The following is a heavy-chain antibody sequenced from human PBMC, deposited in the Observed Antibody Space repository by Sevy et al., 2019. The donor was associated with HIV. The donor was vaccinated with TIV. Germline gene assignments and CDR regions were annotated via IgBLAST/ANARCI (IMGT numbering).Heavy chain of an antibody. D-gene: IGHD4-17*01. Sequence: GGSLRLSCAVSGFTFTNAWMGWVRQAPGKGLEWVGRIRSNTDGGTTDYAAPLKGRFTISRDDSKNTLYLQMNILKSADTAVYYCTTDREYGDYKAGFDYWGQGTLVTVSS. CDR2: IRSNTDGGTT. CDR3: TTDREYGDYKAGFDY. J-gene: IGHJ4*02. CDR1: GFTFTNAW. V-gene: IGHV3-15*01.